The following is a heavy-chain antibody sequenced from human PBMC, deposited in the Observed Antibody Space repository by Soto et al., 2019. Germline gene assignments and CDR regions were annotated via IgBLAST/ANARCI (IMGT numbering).Heavy chain of an antibody. CDR2: ISAFNGDT. V-gene: IGHV1-18*04. J-gene: IGHJ4*02. CDR1: GYTFTSYG. Sequence: QVQLVQSGSEVKKPGASVNVSCKAFGYTFTSYGFSWVRQVPGQGLEWLGRISAFNGDTQYAQTMKGRLTVTTYTSTTTVHMQLRSLTPADTAVYYCTREAGWQRMVPYDWGQGTLVSVS. CDR3: TREAGWQRMVPYD. D-gene: IGHD6-25*01.